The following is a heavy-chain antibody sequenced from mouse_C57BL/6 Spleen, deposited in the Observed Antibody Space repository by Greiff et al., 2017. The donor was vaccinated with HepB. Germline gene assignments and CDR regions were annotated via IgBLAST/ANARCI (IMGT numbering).Heavy chain of an antibody. J-gene: IGHJ1*03. V-gene: IGHV1-64*01. CDR1: GYTFTSYW. Sequence: QVQLKQPGAELVKPGASVKLSCKASGYTFTSYWMHWVKQRPGQGLEWIGMIHPNSGSTNYNEKFKSKATLTVDKSSSTAYMQLSSLTSEDSAVYYCARTTTVSHWYFDVWGTGTTVTVSS. CDR2: IHPNSGST. CDR3: ARTTTVSHWYFDV. D-gene: IGHD1-1*01.